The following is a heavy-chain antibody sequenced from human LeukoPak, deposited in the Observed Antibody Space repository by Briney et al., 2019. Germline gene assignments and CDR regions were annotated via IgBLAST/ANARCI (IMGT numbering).Heavy chain of an antibody. J-gene: IGHJ4*02. CDR3: ARVTGGYSGYDAFDY. CDR2: IYYSGST. CDR1: GGSISIYN. Sequence: SESLSLTCAVTGGSISIYNRSWIRQPPWKGLEWMVYIYYSGSTNCNPALKSRVTISVDTSKNQFSLKLSSVTAADTAVYYCARVTGGYSGYDAFDYWGQGTLVTVSS. D-gene: IGHD5-12*01. V-gene: IGHV4-59*01.